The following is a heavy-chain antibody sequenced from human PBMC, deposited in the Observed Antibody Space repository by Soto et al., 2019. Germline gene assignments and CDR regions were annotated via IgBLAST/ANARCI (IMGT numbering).Heavy chain of an antibody. D-gene: IGHD2-21*01. Sequence: PGGSLRLSCAASGFTFSSYAMTWVRQAPGKGLEWVSAIFVGGDTTYYADSVKGRFTISRDNSKNTLSLQINSLGAEDTPVYYCSRGIKGGLDAWGPGTLVTVSS. CDR2: IFVGGDTT. CDR1: GFTFSSYA. CDR3: SRGIKGGLDA. V-gene: IGHV3-23*01. J-gene: IGHJ5*02.